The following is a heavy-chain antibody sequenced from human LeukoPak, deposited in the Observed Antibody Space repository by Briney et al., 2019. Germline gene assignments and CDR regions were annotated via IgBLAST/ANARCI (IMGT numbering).Heavy chain of an antibody. CDR1: GGSISSYY. CDR3: ASGYRTGYPFHFQH. D-gene: IGHD3-9*01. J-gene: IGHJ1*01. Sequence: SETLSLTCTASGGSISSYYWSWIRQPAGKGLEWIGRIYTSGSTNYNPSLKSRVTMSVDTSKNQFSLKLSSVTAADTAVYYCASGYRTGYPFHFQHWGQGTLVTVSS. V-gene: IGHV4-4*07. CDR2: IYTSGST.